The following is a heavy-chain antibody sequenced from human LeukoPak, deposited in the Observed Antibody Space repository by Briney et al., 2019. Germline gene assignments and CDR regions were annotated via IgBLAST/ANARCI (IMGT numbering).Heavy chain of an antibody. D-gene: IGHD2-2*01. CDR1: GGSISSGGYS. J-gene: IGHJ3*02. CDR2: IYHSGST. Sequence: SETLSLTCAVSGGSISSGGYSWSWIRQPPGKGLEWIGYIYHSGSTYYNPSLKSRVTISVDRSKNQFSLKLSSVTAADTAVYYCARFDPLYCSSTSCPDAFDIWGQGTMVTVSS. CDR3: ARFDPLYCSSTSCPDAFDI. V-gene: IGHV4-30-2*01.